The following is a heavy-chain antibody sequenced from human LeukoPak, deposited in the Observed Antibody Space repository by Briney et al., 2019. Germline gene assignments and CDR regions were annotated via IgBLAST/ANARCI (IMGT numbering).Heavy chain of an antibody. CDR1: GYTFTSNY. V-gene: IGHV1-46*01. Sequence: GAPVKVSCKAFGYTFTSNYMHWVRQAPGQGPEWMGVISPSGGSTTYAQKFQGRVTLTRDMSTSTDYLELSSLRSEDTAVYYCARDNSVRDGAWWFNPWGQGTLVTVSS. CDR3: ARDNSVRDGAWWFNP. CDR2: ISPSGGST. D-gene: IGHD5-24*01. J-gene: IGHJ5*02.